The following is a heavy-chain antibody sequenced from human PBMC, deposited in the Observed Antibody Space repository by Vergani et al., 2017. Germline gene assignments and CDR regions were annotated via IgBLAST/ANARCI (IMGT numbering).Heavy chain of an antibody. J-gene: IGHJ5*02. V-gene: IGHV4-30-2*01. CDR1: GGSISSGGYS. CDR2: IYHSGST. CDR3: ARGGYCSGGSCYGGRGFWFDP. D-gene: IGHD2-15*01. Sequence: QLQLQESGSGLVKPSQTLSLTCAVSGGSISSGGYSWSWIRQPPGKGPEWIGYIYHSGSTYYNPSLKSRVTISVDRSKNQFSLKLSAVTAADTAVYYCARGGYCSGGSCYGGRGFWFDPWGQGTLVTVSS.